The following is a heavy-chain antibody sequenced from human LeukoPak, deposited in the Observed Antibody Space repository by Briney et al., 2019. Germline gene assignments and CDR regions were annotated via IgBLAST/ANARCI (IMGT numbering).Heavy chain of an antibody. CDR3: APLAATTDY. CDR1: GFTLSSYA. J-gene: IGHJ4*02. V-gene: IGHV3-23*01. CDR2: ISASGGGT. Sequence: GGSLRLSCAASGFTLSSYAMSCVRQAPGKGLEWVSSISASGGGTYYADSVKGRFTISRDTSKNTLYLQMNSLRAEDTAVYYCAPLAATTDYWGQGTLVTVSS. D-gene: IGHD5-12*01.